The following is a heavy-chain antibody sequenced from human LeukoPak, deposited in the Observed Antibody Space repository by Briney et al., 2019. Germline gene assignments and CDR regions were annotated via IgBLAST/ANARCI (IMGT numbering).Heavy chain of an antibody. CDR1: GFTFSSFW. Sequence: PGGSLRLSCAASGFTFSSFWMHWVRQTPGRGLVWVSRVNSDGSSKTYADSVKGRFTISRDNAKNTLYLQMNSLRAEDTAVYYCAKDRRGYSSSLGLFDYWGQGTLVTVSS. D-gene: IGHD6-6*01. V-gene: IGHV3-74*01. CDR2: VNSDGSSK. J-gene: IGHJ4*02. CDR3: AKDRRGYSSSLGLFDY.